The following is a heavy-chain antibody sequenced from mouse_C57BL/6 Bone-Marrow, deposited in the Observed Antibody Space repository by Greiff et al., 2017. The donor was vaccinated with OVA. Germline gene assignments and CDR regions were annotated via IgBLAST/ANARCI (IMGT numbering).Heavy chain of an antibody. Sequence: EVQLQESRPGLVKPSQSLSLTCSVTGYSITSGYFWNWIRQFPGNKLEWMGYISYDGSNNYNPSLKNRISITRDTSKNQFFLKLNSVTTEDTATYYCAREGAYWGQGTLVTVSA. J-gene: IGHJ3*01. V-gene: IGHV3-6*01. CDR1: GYSITSGYF. CDR2: ISYDGSN. CDR3: AREGAY.